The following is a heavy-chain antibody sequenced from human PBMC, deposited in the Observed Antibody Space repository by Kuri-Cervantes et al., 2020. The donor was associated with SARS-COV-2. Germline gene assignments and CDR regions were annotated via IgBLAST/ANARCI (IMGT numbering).Heavy chain of an antibody. Sequence: GESLKISCAASGFTFSSYGMHWVRQAPGKGLEWVSSIYSSSSYIYYADSVKGRFTISRGNSKNTLYLQMNSLRAEDTAVYYCARGYSYPEDYRGQGTLVTVSS. V-gene: IGHV3-21*04. J-gene: IGHJ4*02. CDR2: IYSSSSYI. D-gene: IGHD5-18*01. CDR1: GFTFSSYG. CDR3: ARGYSYPEDY.